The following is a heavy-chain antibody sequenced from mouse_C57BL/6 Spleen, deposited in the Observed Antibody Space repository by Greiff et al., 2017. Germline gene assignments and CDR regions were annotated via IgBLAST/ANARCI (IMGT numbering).Heavy chain of an antibody. D-gene: IGHD3-2*02. CDR1: GYTFTSYW. V-gene: IGHV1-55*01. J-gene: IGHJ2*01. CDR2: IYPGSGST. CDR3: AREGEQLRLRRDY. Sequence: QVQLQQPGAELVKPGASVKMSCKASGYTFTSYWITWVKQRPGQGLEWIGDIYPGSGSTNYNEKFKSKATLTVDTSSSTAYMQLSSLTSEDSAVYYCAREGEQLRLRRDYWGQGTTLTVSS.